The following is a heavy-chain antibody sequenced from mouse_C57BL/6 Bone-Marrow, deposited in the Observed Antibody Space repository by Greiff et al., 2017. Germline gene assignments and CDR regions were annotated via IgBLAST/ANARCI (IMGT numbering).Heavy chain of an antibody. D-gene: IGHD3-2*02. CDR2: IYPTSGRT. CDR1: GYTFTSYW. Sequence: QVQLQQPGAELVKPGASVTMSCKASGYTFTSYWITWVKQRPGQGLEWIGDIYPTSGRTNYNEKFKSKAILTVDTSSNTAYMQLSSLTSEDSAVFYYARTGAQDGSLDGWGRGHALPVTS. J-gene: IGHJ2*01. V-gene: IGHV1-55*01. CDR3: ARTGAQDGSLDG.